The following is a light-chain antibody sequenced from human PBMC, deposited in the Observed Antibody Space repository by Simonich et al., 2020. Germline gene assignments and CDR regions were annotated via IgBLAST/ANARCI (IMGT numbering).Light chain of an antibody. V-gene: IGLV2-23*01. J-gene: IGLJ7*01. Sequence: QSALTQPASVSGSPGQSITISCTGTSSDVGSYNLVSWYQHNPGKAPKLMIYEGSRRPSGVSHRFSGSKSGNTASLTISGLQAEDEADYYCCSYAGSSNAVFGGGTQLTVL. CDR2: EGS. CDR1: SSDVGSYNL. CDR3: CSYAGSSNAV.